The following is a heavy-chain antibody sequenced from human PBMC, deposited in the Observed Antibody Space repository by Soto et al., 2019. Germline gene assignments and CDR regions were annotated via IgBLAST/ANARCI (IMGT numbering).Heavy chain of an antibody. CDR1: GASIITNNYF. D-gene: IGHD4-17*01. V-gene: IGHV4-39*01. CDR2: ISYSGRT. J-gene: IGHJ4*02. Sequence: QLQLQESGPGLVKPSETLSLTCTVSGASIITNNYFWVWIRQSPRRGLELIGSISYSGRTYDNPSLQSRVTISIDASKNQFSLKLTSVTTADTSIYYCARRRASDYGGNHHPYYFDRWGQVTLVTVSS. CDR3: ARRRASDYGGNHHPYYFDR.